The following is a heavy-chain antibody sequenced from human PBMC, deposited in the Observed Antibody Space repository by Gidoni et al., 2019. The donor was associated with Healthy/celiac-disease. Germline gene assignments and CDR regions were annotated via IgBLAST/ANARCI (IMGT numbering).Heavy chain of an antibody. CDR2: ISYDGSNK. CDR1: GFTFSSYA. CDR3: ARDRGVGATLDY. D-gene: IGHD1-26*01. V-gene: IGHV3-30-3*01. J-gene: IGHJ4*02. Sequence: QVQLVESAGGVVQPGRSLRLSCSASGFTFSSYAMHWVRQAPGKGLEWVAVISYDGSNKYYADSVKGRFTISRDNSKNTLYLQMNSLRAEDTAVYYCARDRGVGATLDYWGQGTLVTVSS.